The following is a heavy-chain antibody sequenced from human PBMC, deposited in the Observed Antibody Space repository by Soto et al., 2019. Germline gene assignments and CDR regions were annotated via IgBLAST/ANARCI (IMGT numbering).Heavy chain of an antibody. CDR3: AKNPRPAAGTNYFDY. Sequence: PGGSLRLSCAASGFTFSSYAMSWVRQAPGKGPEWVSAMSGSGDNTYYADSVKGRFTISRDNSKNALYLQMNSLRAEDMAVYYCAKNPRPAAGTNYFDYWGQGTLVTVS. J-gene: IGHJ4*02. D-gene: IGHD6-13*01. CDR2: MSGSGDNT. V-gene: IGHV3-23*01. CDR1: GFTFSSYA.